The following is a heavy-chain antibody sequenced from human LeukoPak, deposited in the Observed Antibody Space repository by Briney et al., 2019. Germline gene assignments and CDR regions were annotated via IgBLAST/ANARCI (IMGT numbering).Heavy chain of an antibody. J-gene: IGHJ4*01. D-gene: IGHD5-18*01. Sequence: PGGSLRLSCAASGFTFSDSAMHWVRQASGTGLGWVARIRSKANTYAASYAASVKGRFTISRDDSKNTASLQMNSLKTEDTAVYYCMARGDSYGLFDYWGHGTLVTVSS. CDR3: MARGDSYGLFDY. CDR1: GFTFSDSA. CDR2: IRSKANTYAA. V-gene: IGHV3-73*01.